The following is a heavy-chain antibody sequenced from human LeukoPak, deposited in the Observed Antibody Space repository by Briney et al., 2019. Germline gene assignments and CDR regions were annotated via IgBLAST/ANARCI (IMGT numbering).Heavy chain of an antibody. D-gene: IGHD1-1*01. CDR1: AYTFTCYY. Sequence: SVKLSLTSSAYTFTCYYMDRVRHAHGQGKEREGWINLNSGGTNYAQKFQGRVTITRDTSISTAYMELSRHRLAAEDTSYYARVRSARYIVVDWGQGTLVTVSS. CDR2: INLNSGGT. V-gene: IGHV1-2*02. J-gene: IGHJ4*02. CDR3: ARVRSARYIVVD.